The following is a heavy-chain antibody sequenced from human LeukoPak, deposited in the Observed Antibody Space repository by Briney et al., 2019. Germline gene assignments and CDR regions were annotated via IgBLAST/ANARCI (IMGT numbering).Heavy chain of an antibody. V-gene: IGHV4-34*01. J-gene: IGHJ4*02. D-gene: IGHD3-22*01. CDR3: ASGGSGYYSIPEIDY. CDR2: INHSGST. Sequence: SGTLSLTCAVYGGSFSGYYWSWIRQPPGKGLEWIGEINHSGSTNYNPSLKSRVTISVDTSKNQFSLKLSSVTAADTAVYYCASGGSGYYSIPEIDYWGQGTLVTVSS. CDR1: GGSFSGYY.